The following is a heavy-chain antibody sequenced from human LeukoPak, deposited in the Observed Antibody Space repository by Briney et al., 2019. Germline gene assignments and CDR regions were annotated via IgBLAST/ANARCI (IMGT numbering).Heavy chain of an antibody. J-gene: IGHJ3*02. V-gene: IGHV3-7*01. CDR1: GFTFNSYN. Sequence: GGSLRLSCLASGFTFNSYNMNWVRQAPGKGLEWVANIKQDGSEKYYVDSVKGRFTISRDNAKNSLYLQMNSLRAEDTAVYYCARLGAVPAAMGHAFDIWGQGTMVTVSS. D-gene: IGHD2-2*01. CDR3: ARLGAVPAAMGHAFDI. CDR2: IKQDGSEK.